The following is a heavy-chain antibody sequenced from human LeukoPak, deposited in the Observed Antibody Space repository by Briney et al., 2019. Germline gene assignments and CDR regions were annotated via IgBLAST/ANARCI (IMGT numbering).Heavy chain of an antibody. D-gene: IGHD3-9*01. CDR2: IYYSGST. V-gene: IGHV4-59*01. CDR1: GYSISNGYY. CDR3: ARAGLGTYYDILTGYHYYYYMDV. Sequence: SETLSLTCTVSGYSISNGYYWGWIRQPPGKGLEWIGYIYYSGSTNYNPSLKSRVTISVDTSKDQFSLKLSSVTAADTAVYYCARAGLGTYYDILTGYHYYYYMDVWGKGTTVTVSS. J-gene: IGHJ6*03.